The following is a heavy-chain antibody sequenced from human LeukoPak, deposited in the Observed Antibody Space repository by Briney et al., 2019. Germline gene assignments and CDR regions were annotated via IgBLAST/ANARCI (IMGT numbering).Heavy chain of an antibody. V-gene: IGHV3-30*02. D-gene: IGHD3-3*01. CDR1: GFTFSSYG. Sequence: QPGGSLRLSCAASGFTFSSYGMHWVRQAPGKGLEWVVFIRYDGSNKYYADSVKGRFTISRDNAKNSLYLQMNSLRAEDTAVYYCARGLLTIFSRHENWFDPWGQGTLVTVSS. CDR2: IRYDGSNK. CDR3: ARGLLTIFSRHENWFDP. J-gene: IGHJ5*02.